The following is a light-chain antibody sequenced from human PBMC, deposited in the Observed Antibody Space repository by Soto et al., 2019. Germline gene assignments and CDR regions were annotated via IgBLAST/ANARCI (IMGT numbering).Light chain of an antibody. CDR1: SSDVGGYNY. Sequence: QSALTQPRSLSGSPGQSVTISCTGTSSDVGGYNYVSWYQQHPGKAPKLMIYDVTKRPSGVPYRFSGSKSGNTASLTISGLQAEDEADYYCCSYAGSYTGVFGGGTKVTVL. CDR3: CSYAGSYTGV. CDR2: DVT. J-gene: IGLJ2*01. V-gene: IGLV2-11*01.